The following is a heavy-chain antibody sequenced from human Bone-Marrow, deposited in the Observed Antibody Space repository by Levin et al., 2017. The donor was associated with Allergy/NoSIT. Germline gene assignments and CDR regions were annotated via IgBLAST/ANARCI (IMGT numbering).Heavy chain of an antibody. CDR1: KYPFSDYA. V-gene: IGHV3-30*09. CDR2: ISYDGKHQ. J-gene: IGHJ4*02. CDR3: ARSPSGSYAYPDY. Sequence: GGSLRLSCAASKYPFSDYAIHWIRQAPGKGLEWVAVISYDGKHQAYADSVKGRFAISRYNSRDTAYLQMNSLRPEDTAVYFCARSPSGSYAYPDYWGQGTLVTVSS. D-gene: IGHD3-16*01.